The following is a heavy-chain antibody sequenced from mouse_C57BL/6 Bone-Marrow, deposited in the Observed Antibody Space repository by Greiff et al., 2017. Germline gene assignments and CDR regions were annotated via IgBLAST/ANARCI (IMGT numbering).Heavy chain of an antibody. V-gene: IGHV1-64*01. Sequence: QVQLQQPGAELVKPGASVKLSCKASGYTFTSYWMHWVKQRPGQGLEWIGMIHPNSGSTNYNEKLKSKATLTVDKSSSTSYMQLSSLTSEDSAVYYCARSRYGPWYFDVWGTGTTVTVSS. CDR3: ARSRYGPWYFDV. D-gene: IGHD2-10*02. CDR1: GYTFTSYW. CDR2: IHPNSGST. J-gene: IGHJ1*03.